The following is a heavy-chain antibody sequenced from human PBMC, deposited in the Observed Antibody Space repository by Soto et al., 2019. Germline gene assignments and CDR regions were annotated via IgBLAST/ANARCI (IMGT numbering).Heavy chain of an antibody. CDR2: IHPSGST. J-gene: IGHJ4*02. Sequence: QVQLQQWGAGLLKPSETLSLTCAVYGGSFSDYYCSWIRQSPGKGLEWIGEIHPSGSTNYNPSLNSRVTMSVDTSKTQFSLRLTSVTAADPAVYYCARGIDAYKGGNYWGQGTLVSVSS. CDR3: ARGIDAYKGGNY. CDR1: GGSFSDYY. D-gene: IGHD3-16*01. V-gene: IGHV4-34*01.